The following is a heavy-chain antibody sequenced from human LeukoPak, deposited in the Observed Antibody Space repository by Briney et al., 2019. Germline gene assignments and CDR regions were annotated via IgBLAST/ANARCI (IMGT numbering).Heavy chain of an antibody. CDR1: GYTFDNYA. D-gene: IGHD1-7*01. CDR2: ISAYNSNT. V-gene: IGHV1-18*04. CDR3: ARDRWGTSGMDV. Sequence: ASVKVSCKTSGYTFDNYAINWVRQAPGQGLEWMGWISAYNSNTNYAQKFQDRVTMTTDTSTSTAYMELRSLRSDDTAVYYCARDRWGTSGMDVWGQGTTVTVSS. J-gene: IGHJ6*02.